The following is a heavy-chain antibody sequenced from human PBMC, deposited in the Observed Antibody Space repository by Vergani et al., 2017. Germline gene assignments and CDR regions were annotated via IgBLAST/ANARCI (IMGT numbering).Heavy chain of an antibody. CDR2: IWYDGSNK. CDR1: GFTFSSYG. Sequence: QVQLVESGGGVVQPGRSLRLSCAASGFTFSSYGMHWVRQAPGKGLEWVEVIWYDGSNKYYADSVKGRFTISRDNSKNTLYLQMNSLRAEDTAVYYCAKDPRPRVDYYYMDVWGKGTTVTVSS. V-gene: IGHV3-33*06. D-gene: IGHD3-10*01. J-gene: IGHJ6*03. CDR3: AKDPRPRVDYYYMDV.